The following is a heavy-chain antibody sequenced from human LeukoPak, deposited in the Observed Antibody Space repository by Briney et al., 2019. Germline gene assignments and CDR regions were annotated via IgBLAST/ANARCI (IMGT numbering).Heavy chain of an antibody. CDR2: IMGGGRVI. D-gene: IGHD3-16*01. V-gene: IGHV3-48*03. CDR3: WGTDKTGPETFDV. J-gene: IGHJ3*01. CDR1: EFTFSTYE. Sequence: GGSLRLSCEASEFTFSTYEMNWVRQAPGKGLKWIAYIMGGGRVIYYKDSVKGRFIISRDNAKKSLFLQMNSLRVEDTAVYYCWGTDKTGPETFDVWGLGTMVTVSS.